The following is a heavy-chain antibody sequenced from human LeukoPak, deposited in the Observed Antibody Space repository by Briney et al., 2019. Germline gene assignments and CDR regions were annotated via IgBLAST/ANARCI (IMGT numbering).Heavy chain of an antibody. CDR3: AKDGHSSGSNCGF. Sequence: GGSLRLSCAASGFIFSSYAMRWVRQARGKGLEWVSGLSGSGGVTYYADSVKGRFTSSRDNSKNTLYLQMNSLRAEDTAVYYCAKDGHSSGSNCGFWGQGTRVTVSA. D-gene: IGHD6-19*01. CDR1: GFIFSSYA. J-gene: IGHJ4*02. CDR2: LSGSGGVT. V-gene: IGHV3-23*01.